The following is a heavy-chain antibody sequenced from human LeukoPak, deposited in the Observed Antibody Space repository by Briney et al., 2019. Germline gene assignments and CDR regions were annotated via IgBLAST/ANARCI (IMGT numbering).Heavy chain of an antibody. CDR3: VREDGIVGATSAFDY. Sequence: GGSLRLSCAASGFTFSTYSMSWVRQAPGKGLEWVSSINGRSNYMYYADSVKGRFTISRDNAKNSPYLQMNSLRAEDTAVYYCVREDGIVGATSAFDYWGQGTLVTVSS. D-gene: IGHD1-26*01. V-gene: IGHV3-21*01. CDR2: INGRSNYM. CDR1: GFTFSTYS. J-gene: IGHJ4*02.